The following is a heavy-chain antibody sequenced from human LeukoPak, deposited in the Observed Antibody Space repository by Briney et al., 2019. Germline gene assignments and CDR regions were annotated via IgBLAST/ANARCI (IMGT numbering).Heavy chain of an antibody. CDR2: INPNSGGT. Sequence: ASVTVSCKASGYTFTGYYMHWVRQAPGQGLEWMGWINPNSGGTNYAQKFQGRVTMTRDTSISTAYMELSRLRSDDTAVYYCARGVRYCSSTSCYAGNWFDPWGQGTLVTVSS. CDR1: GYTFTGYY. J-gene: IGHJ5*02. V-gene: IGHV1-2*02. D-gene: IGHD2-2*01. CDR3: ARGVRYCSSTSCYAGNWFDP.